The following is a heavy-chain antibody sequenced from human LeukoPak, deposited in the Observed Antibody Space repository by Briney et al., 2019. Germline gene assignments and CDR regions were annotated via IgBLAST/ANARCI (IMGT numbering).Heavy chain of an antibody. J-gene: IGHJ4*02. CDR1: GYTFTSYD. V-gene: IGHV1-8*01. Sequence: ASVKVSCKASGYTFTSYDINWVRQATGQGLEWMGWMNPNSGNTGYAQKLQGRVTKTRNTSISTAYMELSSLRSEDTAVYYCARGAGRLRFYGYWGQGTLVTVSS. CDR3: ARGAGRLRFYGY. CDR2: MNPNSGNT. D-gene: IGHD5-12*01.